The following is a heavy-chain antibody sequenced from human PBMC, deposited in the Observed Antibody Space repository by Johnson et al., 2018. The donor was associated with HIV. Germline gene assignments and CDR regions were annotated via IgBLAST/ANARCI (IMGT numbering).Heavy chain of an antibody. V-gene: IGHV3-66*02. CDR2: IYSGDNT. Sequence: VQLAESGGGVVQPGRSLRLSCEASGISVIKNYMSWVRQAPGKGLEWVSLIYSGDNTKYADSVKGRFTISRDNSKNTLYLQMNSLRAEDTAVYYCARDLAYNSRWTGAFDIWGQGTMVTVSS. CDR1: GISVIKNY. CDR3: ARDLAYNSRWTGAFDI. D-gene: IGHD6-13*01. J-gene: IGHJ3*02.